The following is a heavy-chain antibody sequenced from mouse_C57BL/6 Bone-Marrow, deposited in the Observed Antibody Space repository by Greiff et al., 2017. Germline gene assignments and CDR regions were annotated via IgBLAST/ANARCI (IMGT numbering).Heavy chain of an antibody. D-gene: IGHD1-1*01. CDR2: IDPSDSYT. CDR1: GYTFTSYW. V-gene: IGHV1-59*01. Sequence: QVQLQQPGAELVRRGTSVKLSCKASGYTFTSYWMHWVKQRPGQGLEWIGVIDPSDSYTNYNQKLKGKATLTVDTSSSTAYMQLSSLTSEDSAVYYCARGVITPWGQGTSVTVSS. CDR3: ARGVITP. J-gene: IGHJ4*01.